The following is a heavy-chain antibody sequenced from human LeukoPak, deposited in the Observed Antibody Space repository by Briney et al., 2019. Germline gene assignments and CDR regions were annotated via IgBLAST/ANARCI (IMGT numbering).Heavy chain of an antibody. V-gene: IGHV4-39*01. CDR2: IYNSRNT. CDR3: ARARRDSWSGRPHWFDP. Sequence: PSQTLSLTCTVSGGSISSGDYYWGWIRQPPGQGLEWIGYIYNSRNTYYNPSLKSRVTISVDMSKSQFSLRLTSVTAADTGVFYCARARRDSWSGRPHWFDPWGQGTLVTVSS. D-gene: IGHD3-3*01. CDR1: GGSISSGDYY. J-gene: IGHJ5*02.